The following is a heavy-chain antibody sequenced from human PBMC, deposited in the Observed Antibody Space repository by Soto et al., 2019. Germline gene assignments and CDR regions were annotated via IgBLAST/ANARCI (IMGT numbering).Heavy chain of an antibody. CDR1: GFTFSSYA. Sequence: QVQLVESGGGVVQPGRSLRLSCAASGFTFSSYAMQWVRQAPGKGLEWVAVIWHDGSNQYYADSVKGRFTISRDNSNNTLYRQLNSLRAEDTAVYYCARERGQIDYWGQGTLVTVSS. V-gene: IGHV3-33*01. CDR3: ARERGQIDY. J-gene: IGHJ4*02. CDR2: IWHDGSNQ.